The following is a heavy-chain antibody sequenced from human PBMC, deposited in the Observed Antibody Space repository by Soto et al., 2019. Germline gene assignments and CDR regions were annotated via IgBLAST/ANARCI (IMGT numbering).Heavy chain of an antibody. V-gene: IGHV4-31*03. J-gene: IGHJ5*02. Sequence: SETLSLTCSVYGAALNSGNYYWSWIRQVPGKGLEWIGHIYVTGAVDYNPSLRDRITISQDTSERQFSLNLRLVTAADTAVYYCARLRIATNNYKWFDPWGQGTLVT. D-gene: IGHD2-21*01. CDR1: GAALNSGNYY. CDR3: ARLRIATNNYKWFDP. CDR2: IYVTGAV.